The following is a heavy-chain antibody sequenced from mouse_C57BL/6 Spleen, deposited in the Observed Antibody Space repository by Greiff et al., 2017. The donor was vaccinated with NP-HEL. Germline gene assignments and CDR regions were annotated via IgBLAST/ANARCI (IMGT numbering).Heavy chain of an antibody. CDR2: ISDGGSYT. CDR1: GFTFSSYA. CDR3: ARDRSGTAWFAY. J-gene: IGHJ3*01. D-gene: IGHD4-1*01. V-gene: IGHV5-4*01. Sequence: EVKLVESGGGLVKPGGSLKLSCAASGFTFSSYAMSWVRQTPEKRLEWVATISDGGSYTYYPDNVKGRFTISRDNAKNNLDLQMSHLKSEDTAMYYCARDRSGTAWFAYWGQGTLVTVSA.